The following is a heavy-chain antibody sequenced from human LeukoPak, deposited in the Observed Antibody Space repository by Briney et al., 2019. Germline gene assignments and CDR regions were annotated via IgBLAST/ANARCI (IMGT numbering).Heavy chain of an antibody. V-gene: IGHV1-3*01. CDR2: INAGNGNT. CDR3: ATRGTGWTVFDY. J-gene: IGHJ4*02. D-gene: IGHD6-19*01. Sequence: KPGASVKVSCKASGNTFTSYAMHWVRQAPGQRLEWMGWINAGNGNTKYSQKFQGRVTVTKDTSTRTVYMELSSLRSEDTAVYYCATRGTGWTVFDYWGQGTLVTVSS. CDR1: GNTFTSYA.